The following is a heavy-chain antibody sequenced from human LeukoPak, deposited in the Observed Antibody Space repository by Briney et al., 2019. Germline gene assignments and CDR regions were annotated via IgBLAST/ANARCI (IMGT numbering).Heavy chain of an antibody. J-gene: IGHJ6*02. D-gene: IGHD4-17*01. CDR3: ARIDYGRMDV. Sequence: SETLSLTCTVSGGSISSSSYNWGWIRQPPGKGLEWIGSIYDSGSTYYNPSLQSRVTISVDTSKNQFSLKLRSATAADTAVHYCARIDYGRMDVWGQGTTVTVSS. CDR2: IYDSGST. V-gene: IGHV4-39*01. CDR1: GGSISSSSYN.